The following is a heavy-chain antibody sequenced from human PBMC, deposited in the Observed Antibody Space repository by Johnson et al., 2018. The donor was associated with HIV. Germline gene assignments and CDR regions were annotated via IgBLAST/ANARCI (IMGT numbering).Heavy chain of an antibody. CDR2: ISYDGSNK. Sequence: VQLVESGGGVVQPGRSLRLSCAASGFTFSSYGMHWVRQAPGKGLEWVAVISYDGSNKYYADSVKGRFTISRDNSKNTLYLQMNSLRAEDTAVYYCAKEEGIAAAGGAFDIWGQGTMVTVSS. CDR1: GFTFSSYG. D-gene: IGHD6-13*01. J-gene: IGHJ3*02. V-gene: IGHV3-30*18. CDR3: AKEEGIAAAGGAFDI.